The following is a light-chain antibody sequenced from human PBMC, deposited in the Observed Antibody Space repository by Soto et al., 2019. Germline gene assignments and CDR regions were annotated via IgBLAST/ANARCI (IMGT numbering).Light chain of an antibody. CDR1: SRDVGYYNF. V-gene: IGLV2-14*01. CDR3: SSYTSSSTWV. J-gene: IGLJ3*02. Sequence: QSALTQPASVSGSPGQSITISCTGTSRDVGYYNFVSWYQQHPGKVPKLMIYEVSNRPSGVSNRFSGSKSGNTASLTISGLQAEDEADYYCSSYTSSSTWVFGGGTKLTVL. CDR2: EVS.